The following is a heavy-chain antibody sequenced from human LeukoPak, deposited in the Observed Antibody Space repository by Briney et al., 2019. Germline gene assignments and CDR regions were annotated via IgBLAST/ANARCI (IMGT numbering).Heavy chain of an antibody. V-gene: IGHV4-4*07. CDR2: IYTSGST. CDR1: GGSISSYY. J-gene: IGHJ4*02. CDR3: ASSGYDFWSGYYPLDY. Sequence: PSETLSLTCTVSGGSISSYYWRWIRQPAGKGLEWIGRIYTSGSTNYNPSLKSRVTMSVDTSKNQFSLKLSSVTAADTAVYYCASSGYDFWSGYYPLDYWGQGTLVTVSS. D-gene: IGHD3-3*01.